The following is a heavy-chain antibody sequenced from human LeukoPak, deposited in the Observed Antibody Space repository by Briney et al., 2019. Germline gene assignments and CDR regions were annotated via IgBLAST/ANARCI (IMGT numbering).Heavy chain of an antibody. V-gene: IGHV4-31*03. CDR3: ARQGGDDSSGYYSYFDY. CDR1: GGSISSGGYY. D-gene: IGHD3-22*01. CDR2: IYYSGST. Sequence: SETLSLTCTVSGGSISSGGYYWSWIRQHPGKGLEWIGYIYYSGSTYYNPSLKSRVTISVDTSKNQFSLKLSSVTAADTAVYYCARQGGDDSSGYYSYFDYWGQGTLVTVSS. J-gene: IGHJ4*02.